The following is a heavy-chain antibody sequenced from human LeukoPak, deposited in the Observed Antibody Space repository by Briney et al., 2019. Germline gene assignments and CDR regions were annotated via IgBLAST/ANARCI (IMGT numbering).Heavy chain of an antibody. CDR3: ARNYDILTGFDAFDI. Sequence: ASVKVSCKASGYTFTSYDINWVRQATGQGLEWMGWMNPNSGNTGYAQKFQGRVTITRNTSISTAYLELSSLRSEDTAVYYCARNYDILTGFDAFDIWGQGTMVTVSS. J-gene: IGHJ3*02. V-gene: IGHV1-8*03. D-gene: IGHD3-9*01. CDR1: GYTFTSYD. CDR2: MNPNSGNT.